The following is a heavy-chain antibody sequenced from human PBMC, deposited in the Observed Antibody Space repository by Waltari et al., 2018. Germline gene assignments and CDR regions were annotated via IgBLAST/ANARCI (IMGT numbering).Heavy chain of an antibody. V-gene: IGHV4-61*02. Sequence: QVLLQESGPGLVKPSQTLSLTCTVSGGSINSDPYYWSWIRQPAGKGLEWIGRIYSGGDARYSPPLVRRGTMSVDRPKNQFSLKIFSVTAADAAVYYCARGDERLARYHFDDWGQGTQVIVSS. CDR1: GGSINSDPYY. CDR3: ARGDERLARYHFDD. CDR2: IYSGGDA. D-gene: IGHD1-1*01. J-gene: IGHJ4*02.